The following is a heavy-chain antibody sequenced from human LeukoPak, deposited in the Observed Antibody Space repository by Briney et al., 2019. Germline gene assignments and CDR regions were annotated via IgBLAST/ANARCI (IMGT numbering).Heavy chain of an antibody. CDR1: GFTFSSYS. V-gene: IGHV3-48*01. J-gene: IGHJ4*02. D-gene: IGHD3-3*01. CDR2: ISSSSSTI. Sequence: PGGSLRLSCAASGFTFSSYSMNWVRQAPGKGLEWVSYISSSSSTIYYADSVKGRFTISRDNAKNSLYLQMNSLRAEDTAVYYCARDKGDDRRYDFWSGYYTNYFDYWGQGTLVTVSS. CDR3: ARDKGDDRRYDFWSGYYTNYFDY.